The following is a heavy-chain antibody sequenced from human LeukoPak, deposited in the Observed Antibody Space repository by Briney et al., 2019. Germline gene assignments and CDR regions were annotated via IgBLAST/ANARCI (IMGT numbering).Heavy chain of an antibody. D-gene: IGHD3-3*02. V-gene: IGHV1-18*01. CDR2: ISAYNGNT. J-gene: IGHJ4*02. CDR3: ARGRNDIGQGSFFL. CDR1: GYTFTSYG. Sequence: AASVKVSCKASGYTFTSYGISWVRQAPGQGLEWMGWISAYNGNTNYAQKLQGRVTMTTDTSTSTAYMELRSLRSDDTAVYYCARGRNDIGQGSFFLWGQGTLVSVSS.